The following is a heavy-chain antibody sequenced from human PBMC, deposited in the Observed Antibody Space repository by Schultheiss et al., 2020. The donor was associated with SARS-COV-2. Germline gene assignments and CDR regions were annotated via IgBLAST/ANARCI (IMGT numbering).Heavy chain of an antibody. CDR3: ARGILVPYSSSWYLIRRGYYFDY. V-gene: IGHV1-8*01. CDR2: MNPNSGNT. CDR1: GYTFTSYD. D-gene: IGHD6-13*01. Sequence: ASVKVSCKASGYTFTSYDINWVRQATGQGLVWMGWMNPNSGNTGYAQKFQGRVTMTRNTSISTAYMELSSLRSEDTAVYYCARGILVPYSSSWYLIRRGYYFDYWGLGTLVTVS. J-gene: IGHJ4*02.